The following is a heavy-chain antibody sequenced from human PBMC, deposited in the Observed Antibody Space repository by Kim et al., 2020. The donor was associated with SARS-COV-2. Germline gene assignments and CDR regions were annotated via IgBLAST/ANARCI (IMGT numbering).Heavy chain of an antibody. CDR2: IYHSGST. J-gene: IGHJ6*02. D-gene: IGHD6-6*01. CDR3: ARDRGSRSSYYYAMEV. V-gene: IGHV4-59*11. CDR1: GGSISGHY. Sequence: SETLSLTCTVSGGSISGHYWSWIRQPPGKGLEWIGYIYHSGSTNYNPSLKSRVTISVDTSKNQFSLKLSSVTAADTAVYYCARDRGSRSSYYYAMEVWGQGTTVIVSS.